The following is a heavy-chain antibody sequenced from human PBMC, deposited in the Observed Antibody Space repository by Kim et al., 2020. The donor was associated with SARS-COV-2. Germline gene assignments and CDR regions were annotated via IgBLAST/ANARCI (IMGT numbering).Heavy chain of an antibody. V-gene: IGHV3-23*01. Sequence: GGSLRLSCAASGFTFSSYAMSWVRQAPGKGLEWVSAISGSGGSTYYADSVKGRFTISRDNSKNTLYLQMNSLRAEDTAVYYCAKDGGYYGSWFALNAFDIWGQGTMVTVSS. CDR3: AKDGGYYGSWFALNAFDI. CDR2: ISGSGGST. CDR1: GFTFSSYA. D-gene: IGHD3-10*01. J-gene: IGHJ3*02.